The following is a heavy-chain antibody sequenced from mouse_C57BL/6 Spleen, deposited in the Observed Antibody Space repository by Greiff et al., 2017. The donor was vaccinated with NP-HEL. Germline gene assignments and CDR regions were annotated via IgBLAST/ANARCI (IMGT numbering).Heavy chain of an antibody. CDR3: ARPSYDDDGASVAY. CDR2: ISDGGSYT. V-gene: IGHV5-4*03. J-gene: IGHJ3*01. D-gene: IGHD2-4*01. Sequence: EVKLVESGGGLVKPGGSLKLSCAASGFTFSSYAMSWVRQTPEKRLEWVATISDGGSYTYYPDNVKGRFTISRDNAKNNPYLQMSHLKSEDTAMYYCARPSYDDDGASVAYWGQGTPVTVST. CDR1: GFTFSSYA.